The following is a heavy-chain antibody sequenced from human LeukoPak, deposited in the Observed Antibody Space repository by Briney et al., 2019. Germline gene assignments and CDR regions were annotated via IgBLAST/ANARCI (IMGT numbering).Heavy chain of an antibody. J-gene: IGHJ4*02. CDR3: ARGPPRGGYDSERYPDFDY. CDR1: GYTFTSYY. D-gene: IGHD5-12*01. V-gene: IGHV1-46*01. Sequence: ASVKVSCKASGYTFTSYYMHWVRQAPGRGLEWMGIINPSGGSTSYAQKFQGRVTMTRDMSTSTAYMELSSLRSEDTAVYYCARGPPRGGYDSERYPDFDYWGQGTLVTVSS. CDR2: INPSGGST.